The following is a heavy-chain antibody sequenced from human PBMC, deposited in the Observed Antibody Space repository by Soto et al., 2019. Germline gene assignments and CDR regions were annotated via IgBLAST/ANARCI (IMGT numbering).Heavy chain of an antibody. Sequence: ASVKVSCNASGFTFTSSAVQWVRQARGQRLEWIGWIVVGSGNTNYAQKFQERVTITRDMSTSTAYMELSSLRSEDTAVYYGAALSSRFLNRYWYIDLWGRGTMVTVSS. CDR3: AALSSRFLNRYWYIDL. CDR2: IVVGSGNT. V-gene: IGHV1-58*01. CDR1: GFTFTSSA. J-gene: IGHJ2*01. D-gene: IGHD6-13*01.